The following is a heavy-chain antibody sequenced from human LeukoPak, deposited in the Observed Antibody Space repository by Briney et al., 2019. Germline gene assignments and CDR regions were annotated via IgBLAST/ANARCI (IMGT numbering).Heavy chain of an antibody. V-gene: IGHV1-2*02. CDR1: GYTFTGYY. J-gene: IGHJ4*02. D-gene: IGHD3-9*01. Sequence: ASVKVSCKASGYTFTGYYMHWVRQAPGQGLEWMGWINPNSGGTNYAQKFQGRVTMTRDTSISTAYMELSRLRSDDTAVYYCARDYDILTGYYSSDLYFDYWGQGTLVTVSS. CDR3: ARDYDILTGYYSSDLYFDY. CDR2: INPNSGGT.